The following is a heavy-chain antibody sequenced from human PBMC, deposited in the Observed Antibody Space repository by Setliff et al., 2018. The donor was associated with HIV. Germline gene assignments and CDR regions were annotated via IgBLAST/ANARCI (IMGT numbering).Heavy chain of an antibody. V-gene: IGHV3-48*03. D-gene: IGHD1-1*01. CDR1: GFTFSSYE. J-gene: IGHJ4*02. CDR3: ARVTTGTTAGDY. Sequence: GGSLRLSCAASGFTFSSYEMPWVRQAPGKGLECVSYISRDSDRIHYADSVKGRFTVSRDNAKNSLFLQMHSLRAEDTAVYYCARVTTGTTAGDYWGQGTLVTVSS. CDR2: ISRDSDRI.